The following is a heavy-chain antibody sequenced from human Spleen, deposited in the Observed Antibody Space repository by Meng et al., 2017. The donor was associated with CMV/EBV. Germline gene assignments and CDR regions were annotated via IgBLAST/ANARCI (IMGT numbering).Heavy chain of an antibody. D-gene: IGHD5-24*01. CDR3: ARGIGYSSLDH. V-gene: IGHV3-66*02. Sequence: LSCAASGFTVYSDYMLWGSQAPEKGLEWLSVIFPGGHTYYADAVKGRFTISRDNSKNTLYLQTDSLRAEDSATYYCARGIGYSSLDHWGQGTLVTVSS. CDR1: GFTVYSDY. CDR2: IFPGGHT. J-gene: IGHJ4*02.